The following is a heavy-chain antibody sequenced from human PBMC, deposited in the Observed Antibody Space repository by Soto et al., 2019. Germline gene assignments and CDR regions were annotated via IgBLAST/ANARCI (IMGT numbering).Heavy chain of an antibody. J-gene: IGHJ4*02. D-gene: IGHD4-17*01. CDR3: ARDGHGYTVTTFDY. Sequence: SETLSLTCAVYGGSFSGYYWSWIRQPPGKGLEWIGEINHSGSTNYNPSLKSRVTISVDTSKNQFSLKLSSVTAADTAVYYCARDGHGYTVTTFDYWGQGTLVTVSS. CDR2: INHSGST. CDR1: GGSFSGYY. V-gene: IGHV4-34*01.